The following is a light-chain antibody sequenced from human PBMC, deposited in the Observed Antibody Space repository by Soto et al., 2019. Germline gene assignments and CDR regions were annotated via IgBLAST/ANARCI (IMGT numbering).Light chain of an antibody. CDR2: GAS. Sequence: EIVLTQSPGTLSLSPGERATLSWRASQSVSRSYLAWYQQKPGQAPRLLIYGASSRPTGIPDRFSGSGSGTDFTLTISRMEPEDFAVYYCQQYGSSSTFGQGTRLEIK. CDR1: QSVSRSY. V-gene: IGKV3-20*01. CDR3: QQYGSSST. J-gene: IGKJ5*01.